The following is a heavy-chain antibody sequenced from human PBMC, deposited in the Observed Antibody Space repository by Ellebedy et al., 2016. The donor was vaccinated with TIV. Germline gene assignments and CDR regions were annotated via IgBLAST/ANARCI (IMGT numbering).Heavy chain of an antibody. Sequence: SETLSLXXTVSGGSMTSYYWSWIRQSPGTGLEWIGSIFYRGSTTYNPSLKSRVSISIDTSKSQFSLNLSSVTAADTAVYFCARQVVVPARHFYYMDVWGKGTTVTVSS. CDR1: GGSMTSYY. J-gene: IGHJ6*03. CDR2: IFYRGST. V-gene: IGHV4-59*13. D-gene: IGHD2-2*01. CDR3: ARQVVVPARHFYYMDV.